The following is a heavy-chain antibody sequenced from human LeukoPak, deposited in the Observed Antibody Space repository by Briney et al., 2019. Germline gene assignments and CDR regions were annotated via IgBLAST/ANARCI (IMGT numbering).Heavy chain of an antibody. D-gene: IGHD3-9*01. Sequence: GESLRVSCAASGFTFSSYGMNWVRQAPGKGLEWLSYISSSSSSIYYADSVKGRFTISRDNAKNSLYLQMNSLRAEDTAVYYCARDERYYDILTGYRYYGMDVWGQGTTVTVSS. V-gene: IGHV3-48*04. CDR3: ARDERYYDILTGYRYYGMDV. J-gene: IGHJ6*02. CDR2: ISSSSSSI. CDR1: GFTFSSYG.